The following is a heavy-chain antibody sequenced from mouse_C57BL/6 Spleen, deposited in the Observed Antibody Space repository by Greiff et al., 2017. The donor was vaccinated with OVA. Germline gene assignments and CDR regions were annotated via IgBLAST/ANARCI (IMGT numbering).Heavy chain of an antibody. CDR1: GFTFSSYT. Sequence: EVKVIESGGGLVKPGGSLKLSCAASGFTFSSYTMSWVRQTPEKRLEWVATISGGGGNTYYPDSVKGRFTISRDNAKNTLYLQMSSLRSEDTALYYCARYYSNYPYYAMDYWGQGTSVTVSS. CDR2: ISGGGGNT. CDR3: ARYYSNYPYYAMDY. V-gene: IGHV5-9*01. J-gene: IGHJ4*01. D-gene: IGHD2-5*01.